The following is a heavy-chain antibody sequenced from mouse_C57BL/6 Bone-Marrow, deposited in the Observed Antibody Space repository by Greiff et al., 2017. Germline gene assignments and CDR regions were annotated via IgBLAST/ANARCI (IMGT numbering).Heavy chain of an antibody. CDR3: ARDAYCSNYGAVDY. Sequence: QVHVKQSGAELARPGASVKLSCKASGYTFTSYGISWVKQRTGQGLEWIGEIYPRSGNTYYNEKFKGKATLTADKSSSTAYMELRSLTSEDSAVYFCARDAYCSNYGAVDYWGQGTSVTVSS. J-gene: IGHJ4*01. CDR1: GYTFTSYG. V-gene: IGHV1-81*01. D-gene: IGHD2-5*01. CDR2: IYPRSGNT.